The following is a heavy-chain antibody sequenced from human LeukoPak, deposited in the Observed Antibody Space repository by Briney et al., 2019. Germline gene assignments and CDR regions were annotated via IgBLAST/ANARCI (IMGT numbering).Heavy chain of an antibody. D-gene: IGHD3-3*01. J-gene: IGHJ4*02. CDR3: AKRNLVLRFLEWLSYYFDY. Sequence: GGSLRLSCAASGFTFSSYAMSWVRQAPGKGLEWVSAISGGGGSTYYADSVKGRFTISRDNSKNTLYLQMNSLRAEDTAVYYCAKRNLVLRFLEWLSYYFDYWGQGTLVTVSS. CDR1: GFTFSSYA. CDR2: ISGGGGST. V-gene: IGHV3-23*01.